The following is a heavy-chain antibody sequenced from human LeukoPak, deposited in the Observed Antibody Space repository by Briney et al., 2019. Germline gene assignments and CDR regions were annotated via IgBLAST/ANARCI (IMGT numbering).Heavy chain of an antibody. CDR2: IYYSGST. CDR3: ARDGITGTRPLDY. V-gene: IGHV4-39*02. D-gene: IGHD1-20*01. J-gene: IGHJ4*02. CDR1: GGSISSSSYY. Sequence: RPSETLSLTCTVSGGSISSSSYYWGWIRQPPGKGLEWIGSIYYSGSTYYNPSLKSRVTISVDTSKNQFSLKLSSVTAADTAVYYCARDGITGTRPLDYWGQGTLVTVSS.